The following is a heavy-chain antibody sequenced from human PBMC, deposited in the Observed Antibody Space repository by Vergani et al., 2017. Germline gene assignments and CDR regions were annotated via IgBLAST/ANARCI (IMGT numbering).Heavy chain of an antibody. J-gene: IGHJ6*02. CDR2: IVPILDRK. D-gene: IGHD4-23*01. CDR3: ARDLGRSRVNSHYGMGV. V-gene: IGHV1-69*08. Sequence: QVQLVQSGAEMKKPGSSVKVSCKSSGGTFSSYTFIWVRLAPGQGLDWMGSIVPILDRKEYAQKFQGRVAITADTPTSTVYMELSSLRSEDTAVYYCARDLGRSRVNSHYGMGVWGQGTTVTVSS. CDR1: GGTFSSYT.